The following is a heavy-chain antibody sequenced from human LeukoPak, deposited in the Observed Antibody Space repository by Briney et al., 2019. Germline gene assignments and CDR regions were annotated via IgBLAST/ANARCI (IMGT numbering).Heavy chain of an antibody. CDR1: GYTFTSYG. CDR2: ISAYNGNT. J-gene: IGHJ4*02. V-gene: IGHV1-18*01. D-gene: IGHD5-12*01. CDR3: ARTYSGYDPGLDY. Sequence: VASVKVSCKASGYTFTSYGISWVRQAPGQGLEWMGWISAYNGNTNYAQKLQGRVTMTRNTSISTAYMELSSLRSEDTAVYYCARTYSGYDPGLDYWGQGTLVTVSS.